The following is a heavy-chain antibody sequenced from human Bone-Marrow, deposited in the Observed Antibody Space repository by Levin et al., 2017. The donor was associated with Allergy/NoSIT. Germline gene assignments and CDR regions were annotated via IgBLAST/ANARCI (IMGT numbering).Heavy chain of an antibody. J-gene: IGHJ6*02. CDR1: GFTFSNSS. CDR2: ISDSSSSI. Sequence: GGSLRLSCAASGFTFSNSSMNWVRQAPGKGLEWVSYISDSSSSIFYADSVKGRFTISRDNAKNSWFLQMNSLRDEDTAVYYCARDCPHLSYSSTWYYYYGMDVWGQGTTVTVSS. CDR3: ARDCPHLSYSSTWYYYYGMDV. D-gene: IGHD6-13*01. V-gene: IGHV3-48*02.